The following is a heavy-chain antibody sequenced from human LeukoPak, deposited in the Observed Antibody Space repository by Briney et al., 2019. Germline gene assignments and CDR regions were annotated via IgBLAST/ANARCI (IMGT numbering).Heavy chain of an antibody. V-gene: IGHV4-34*01. J-gene: IGHJ6*03. D-gene: IGHD3-3*01. CDR3: AIGPNVRFLEWYYYMDV. CDR1: GFDVSSYY. Sequence: SLRLSCEVSGFDVSSYYMNWVRQAPGKGLEWIGEINHSGSTNYNPSLKSRVTISVDTSKNQFSLKLSSVTAADTAVYYCAIGPNVRFLEWYYYMDVWGKGTTVTVSS. CDR2: INHSGST.